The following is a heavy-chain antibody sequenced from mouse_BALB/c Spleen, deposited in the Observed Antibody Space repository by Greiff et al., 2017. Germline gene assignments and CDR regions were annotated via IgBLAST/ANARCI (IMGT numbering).Heavy chain of an antibody. CDR2: INPSNGRT. J-gene: IGHJ2*01. V-gene: IGHV1S81*02. D-gene: IGHD1-1*01. CDR1: GYTFTSYW. CDR3: ARRENYYDY. Sequence: QVQLQQSGAELVKPGASVKLSCKASGYTFTSYWMHWVKQRPGQGLEWIGEINPSNGRTNYNEKFKSKATLTVDKSSSTAYMQLSSLTSEDSAVYYCARRENYYDYWGQGTTLTVSS.